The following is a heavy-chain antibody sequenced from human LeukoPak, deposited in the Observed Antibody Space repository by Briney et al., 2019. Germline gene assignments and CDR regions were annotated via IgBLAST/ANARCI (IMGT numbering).Heavy chain of an antibody. CDR1: GGSISSYY. D-gene: IGHD6-19*01. CDR3: ARDLSSGWYYFDY. V-gene: IGHV4-59*01. Sequence: SETLSLTCTVSGGSISSYYWSWIRQPPGKGLEWIGYIYYSGSTNYNPSLKSRVTISVDTSKNQFSLKLSSVTAADTAVYYCARDLSSGWYYFDYWGQGTLVTVSS. J-gene: IGHJ4*02. CDR2: IYYSGST.